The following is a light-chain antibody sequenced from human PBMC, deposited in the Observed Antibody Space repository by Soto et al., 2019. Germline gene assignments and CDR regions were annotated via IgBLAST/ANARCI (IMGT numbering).Light chain of an antibody. J-gene: IGLJ1*01. CDR1: SSDVGGYNY. CDR2: EVS. Sequence: QSALTQPASVSGSPGQSITISCTGTSSDVGGYNYVSWYQQHPGKAPKLMIYEVSKRPSGVPDRFSGSKSGHTASLTVSGLQAEDEADYYCSSYAGSNNFEVFGTGTKVTVL. V-gene: IGLV2-8*01. CDR3: SSYAGSNNFEV.